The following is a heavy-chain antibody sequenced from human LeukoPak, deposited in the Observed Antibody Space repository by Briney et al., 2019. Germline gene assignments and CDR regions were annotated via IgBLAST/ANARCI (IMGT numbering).Heavy chain of an antibody. Sequence: ASVKVSCKASVYTFTGYYLHCARQAPGQGLEWMGWINPNSGGTNYAQKFQARVTMTRNTSITTAYMELNRLTSDDTAVYYCARVPSIASRHNWFDPWGQGTLVTVSS. CDR2: INPNSGGT. V-gene: IGHV1-2*02. CDR1: VYTFTGYY. D-gene: IGHD6-6*01. J-gene: IGHJ5*02. CDR3: ARVPSIASRHNWFDP.